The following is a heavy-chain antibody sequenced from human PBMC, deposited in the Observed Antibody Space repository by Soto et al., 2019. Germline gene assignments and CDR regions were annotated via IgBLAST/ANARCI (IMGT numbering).Heavy chain of an antibody. CDR3: ASPKSYYYGSSGPKGAFDI. V-gene: IGHV1-69*01. D-gene: IGHD3-22*01. CDR1: GGTFSSYA. Sequence: QVQLVQSGAEVKKPGSSVKVSCKASGGTFSSYAISWVRQAPGQGLEWMGGIIPIFGTANYAQKFQGRVTITADESTSTAYMELSSLRSEDTAVYYCASPKSYYYGSSGPKGAFDIWGQGTMVTVSS. J-gene: IGHJ3*02. CDR2: IIPIFGTA.